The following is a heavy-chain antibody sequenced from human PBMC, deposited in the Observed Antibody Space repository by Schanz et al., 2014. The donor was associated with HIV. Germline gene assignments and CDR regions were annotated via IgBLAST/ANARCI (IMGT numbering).Heavy chain of an antibody. Sequence: QVQLVESGGGVVQPGRSLRLSCAASGFTFSSSGMHWVRQAPGKGLQWVAVISYDGSNKYYADSVKGRFTISRDNAKNTLYLQMNSLRVEDTAVYYCARETVNYYYGMDVWGQGTTVTVSS. CDR2: ISYDGSNK. CDR3: ARETVNYYYGMDV. V-gene: IGHV3-30*03. J-gene: IGHJ6*02. CDR1: GFTFSSSG. D-gene: IGHD4-4*01.